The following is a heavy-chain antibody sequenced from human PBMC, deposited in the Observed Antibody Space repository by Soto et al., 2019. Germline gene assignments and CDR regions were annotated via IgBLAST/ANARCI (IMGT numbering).Heavy chain of an antibody. V-gene: IGHV3-48*01. CDR1: GFSIGNYE. Sequence: PGGSLRLSGAASGFSIGNYEMNWVRQAPGKGLEWVSYISTSNTAIYFADSVKGRFTISRDNSKNTLYLQMNSLRAEDTAVYYCARDRSNYYYGMDVCGQGTTVTVSS. CDR3: ARDRSNYYYGMDV. D-gene: IGHD4-4*01. J-gene: IGHJ6*02. CDR2: ISTSNTAI.